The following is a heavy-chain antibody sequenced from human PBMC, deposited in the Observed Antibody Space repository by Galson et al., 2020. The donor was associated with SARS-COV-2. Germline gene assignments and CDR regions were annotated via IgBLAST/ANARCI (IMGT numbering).Heavy chain of an antibody. J-gene: IGHJ6*03. D-gene: IGHD5-18*01. CDR1: GYTFTSYG. CDR2: IRAYNGNT. CDR3: ARELSRPMDTAMVTGDYYYYMDV. V-gene: IGHV1-18*01. Sequence: ASVKVSCKASGYTFTSYGISWVRQAPGQGLEWMGWIRAYNGNTNYAQKLQGRVTMTTDTSTSTAYMELRSLRSDDTAVYYCARELSRPMDTAMVTGDYYYYMDVWGKGTTVTVSS.